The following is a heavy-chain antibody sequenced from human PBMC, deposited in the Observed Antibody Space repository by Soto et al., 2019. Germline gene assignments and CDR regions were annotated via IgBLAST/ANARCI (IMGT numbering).Heavy chain of an antibody. D-gene: IGHD3-10*01. Sequence: QVQVMQSGAEVKKPGASVKVSCKASGYTFSSYGIHWVRQAPGQSLEWMGWINAGNGDTKYSQKFQGRITITRDTSATTAYMELSSLRSEDTAVYYCARDREGTGGQAALGPFDPWGQGTLVTVSS. V-gene: IGHV1-3*01. J-gene: IGHJ5*02. CDR2: INAGNGDT. CDR1: GYTFSSYG. CDR3: ARDREGTGGQAALGPFDP.